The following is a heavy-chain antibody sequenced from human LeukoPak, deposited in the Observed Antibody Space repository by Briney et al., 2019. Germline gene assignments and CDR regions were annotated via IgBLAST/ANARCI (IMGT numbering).Heavy chain of an antibody. CDR3: ARSESIRHAPTGFQH. V-gene: IGHV3-23*01. D-gene: IGHD6-6*01. Sequence: PGGSLRLSCAASGFTFSSYAMSWVRQAPGKGLEWVSAISGSGGSTYYADSVKGRFTISRDNSKNTLYLQMNSLRAEDTAVYYCARSESIRHAPTGFQHWGQGTLVTVSS. CDR2: ISGSGGST. J-gene: IGHJ1*01. CDR1: GFTFSSYA.